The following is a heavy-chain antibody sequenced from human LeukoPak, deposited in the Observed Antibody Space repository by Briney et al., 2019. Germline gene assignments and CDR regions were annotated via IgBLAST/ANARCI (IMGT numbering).Heavy chain of an antibody. CDR2: IRSKAYGGTT. D-gene: IGHD1-7*01. Sequence: HSGRSLRISCTASGFTFGDYAMSWVRQAPGKGLERVGFIRSKAYGGTTEYAASVKGRFTISRDDSKSIAYLQMNSLKTEDTAVYYCTRAGTRSLPWIDYWGQGTLVTVSS. J-gene: IGHJ4*02. CDR1: GFTFGDYA. V-gene: IGHV3-49*04. CDR3: TRAGTRSLPWIDY.